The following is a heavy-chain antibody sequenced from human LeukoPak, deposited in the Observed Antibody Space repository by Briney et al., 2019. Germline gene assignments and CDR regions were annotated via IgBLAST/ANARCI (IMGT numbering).Heavy chain of an antibody. J-gene: IGHJ1*01. D-gene: IGHD6-13*01. V-gene: IGHV3-7*01. Sequence: PGGSLRLSCAASGFTFSSYWMSWVRQAPGKGLEWVANIKQDGSEKYYVDSVKGRFTISRDNAKNSLYLQMNSLRAEDTAVYYCARDLEYSSSWYKYFQHWGQGTLVTVSS. CDR3: ARDLEYSSSWYKYFQH. CDR1: GFTFSSYW. CDR2: IKQDGSEK.